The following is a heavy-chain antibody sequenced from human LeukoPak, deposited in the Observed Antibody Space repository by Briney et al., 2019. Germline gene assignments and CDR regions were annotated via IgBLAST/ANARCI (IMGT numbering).Heavy chain of an antibody. CDR2: ISNAGST. CDR3: ARQFKGLVDS. V-gene: IGHV4-59*08. Sequence: NSSETLSLTCSVSGAAVTASKYWTWIRLPPGKRLEWIGYISNAGSTEYNPSLKSRVTISLDTSKNQFSLKLISVTAADRAIYYCARQFKGLVDSWGQGTLVTVSS. CDR1: GAAVTASKY. J-gene: IGHJ4*02.